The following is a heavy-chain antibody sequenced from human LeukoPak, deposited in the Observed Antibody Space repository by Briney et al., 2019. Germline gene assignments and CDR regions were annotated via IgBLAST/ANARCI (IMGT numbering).Heavy chain of an antibody. CDR1: AFTFSTY. D-gene: IGHD6-13*01. CDR3: AKGGYDKASPPDY. V-gene: IGHV3-30*02. CDR2: IRYDGNNK. Sequence: GGSLRLSCAASAFTFSTYMHWVRQAPGKGLEWVAFIRYDGNNKYYADSVKGRFTISRDNFKNTLYLQMDSLRPEDTAVYYCAKGGYDKASPPDYWGQGTLVTVSS. J-gene: IGHJ4*02.